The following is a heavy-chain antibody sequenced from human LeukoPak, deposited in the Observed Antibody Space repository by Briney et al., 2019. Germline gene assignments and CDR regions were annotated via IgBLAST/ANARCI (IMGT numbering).Heavy chain of an antibody. CDR3: AKDRVGALLYFDS. V-gene: IGHV3-74*01. CDR1: GFTLRSYW. D-gene: IGHD1-26*01. CDR2: INSEGIST. J-gene: IGHJ4*02. Sequence: GSLTLSCATSGFTLRSYWMHWVRKAPRKCKVWVARINSEGISTYYADSVKGRFTISRDNAKNTLYLQVNSLRAEDTAVYSCAKDRVGALLYFDSWGQGTLVTVSS.